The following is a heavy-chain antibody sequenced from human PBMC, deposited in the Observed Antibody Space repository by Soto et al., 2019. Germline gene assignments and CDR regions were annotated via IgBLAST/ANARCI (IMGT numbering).Heavy chain of an antibody. V-gene: IGHV3-30*18. CDR2: ISYDGCNK. CDR1: GFTFSSYG. D-gene: IGHD3-9*01. J-gene: IGHJ3*02. CDR3: AKDFDWLNAFDI. Sequence: VQLVESGGGVVQPGRSLRLSCAASGFTFSSYGMHWVRQAPGKGLEWVAVISYDGCNKYYADSVKGRFTISRDNSKNTLYLQMNSLRAEDTAVYYCAKDFDWLNAFDIWGQGTMVTVSS.